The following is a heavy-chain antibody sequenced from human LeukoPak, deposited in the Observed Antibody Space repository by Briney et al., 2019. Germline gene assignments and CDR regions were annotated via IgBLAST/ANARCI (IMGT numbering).Heavy chain of an antibody. J-gene: IGHJ4*02. V-gene: IGHV4-59*01. CDR1: GGSISSYY. Sequence: SETLSLTCTVSGGSISSYYWSWIPQPPGKGLEWIGYIYYSGSTNYNPSLKSRVTISVDTSKNQFSLKLSSVTAADTAVYYCARGPYSSGWYVSDYWGQGTLVTVSS. D-gene: IGHD6-19*01. CDR2: IYYSGST. CDR3: ARGPYSSGWYVSDY.